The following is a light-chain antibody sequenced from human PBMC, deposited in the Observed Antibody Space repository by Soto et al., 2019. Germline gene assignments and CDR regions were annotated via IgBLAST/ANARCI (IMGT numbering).Light chain of an antibody. CDR2: GAS. J-gene: IGKJ5*01. Sequence: EIVLTQAPGTLYLSPGERATLSCSASQSVSSNYLAWYQQKPGQAPRPLIYGASSRATGIPDRFSGSGSGTDFSLTISRLEPEDFAVYYCQQYGSSPITFGHGTRLEI. V-gene: IGKV3-20*01. CDR3: QQYGSSPIT. CDR1: QSVSSNY.